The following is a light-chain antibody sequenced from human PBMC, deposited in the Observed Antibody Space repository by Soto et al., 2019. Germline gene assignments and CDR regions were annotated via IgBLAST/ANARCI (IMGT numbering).Light chain of an antibody. CDR2: GNN. V-gene: IGLV1-40*01. CDR3: QSYDSSLSGSEV. Sequence: QSVLTQPPSVSGAPGQRVTISCTGSDSTIGAGYDVHWYQQLPGTAPKLLIYGNNNRPSGVPDRFSGSKSGTSASLAITGLQAEDEADYYCQSYDSSLSGSEVFGGGTKLTVL. CDR1: DSTIGAGYD. J-gene: IGLJ2*01.